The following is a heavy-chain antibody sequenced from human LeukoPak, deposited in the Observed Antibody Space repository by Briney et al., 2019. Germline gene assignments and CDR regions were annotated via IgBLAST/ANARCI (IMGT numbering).Heavy chain of an antibody. CDR1: GFTFSTYW. J-gene: IGHJ4*02. Sequence: PGGSLRLSCAASGFTFSTYWMHWVRQAPGKGPVWVSRIKGDGSSTSYADSVKGRFTISRDNANNTLYLQMNSLRAEDTATYYCARGASTWYGYWGQGTLVTVSS. CDR2: IKGDGSST. CDR3: ARGASTWYGY. D-gene: IGHD6-13*01. V-gene: IGHV3-74*01.